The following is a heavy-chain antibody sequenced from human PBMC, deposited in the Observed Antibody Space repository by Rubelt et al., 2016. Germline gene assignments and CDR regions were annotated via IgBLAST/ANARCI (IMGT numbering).Heavy chain of an antibody. D-gene: IGHD3-10*01. CDR3: ARRPQTATDDMGPRGTFDC. V-gene: IGHV4-34*02. CDR2: INDGGST. Sequence: QVQLQQWGAGLLKPSETLSLTCAVYGGSFSGYYWSWIRQPPGKGLEWIGEINDGGSTNFNPSLKSRVSMSVDNLKNQFSLKVTSVTAADTAVFYCARRPQTATDDMGPRGTFDCWGQGTLVTVSS. CDR1: GGSFSGYY. J-gene: IGHJ4*02.